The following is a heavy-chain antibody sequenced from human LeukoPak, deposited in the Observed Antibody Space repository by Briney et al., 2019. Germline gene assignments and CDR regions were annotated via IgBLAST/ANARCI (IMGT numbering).Heavy chain of an antibody. D-gene: IGHD2-2*01. CDR3: ARVLPPLDPAAWGASSDY. V-gene: IGHV1-2*02. CDR2: INPNSGGT. Sequence: ASVKVSCKASGYTFTGYYMHWVRQAPGQGLEWMGWINPNSGGTNYAQKFQGRVTMTRDTSISTADMELSRLRSDDTAVYYCARVLPPLDPAAWGASSDYWGQGTLVTVSS. CDR1: GYTFTGYY. J-gene: IGHJ4*02.